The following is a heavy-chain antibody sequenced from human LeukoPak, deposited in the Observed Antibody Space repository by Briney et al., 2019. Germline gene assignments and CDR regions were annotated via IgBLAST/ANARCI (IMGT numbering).Heavy chain of an antibody. V-gene: IGHV3-23*01. J-gene: IGHJ4*02. Sequence: GGSLRLSCAASGFTFSSYAITWVRQAPGKGLEWVSAVSSNGAKTYYAGSVKGRFTISRDNYKNMVFLQMNSLRAEDTAVYYCARVPKPLRGYSSGWYPTLFDYWGQGTLVTVSS. D-gene: IGHD6-19*01. CDR3: ARVPKPLRGYSSGWYPTLFDY. CDR2: VSSNGAKT. CDR1: GFTFSSYA.